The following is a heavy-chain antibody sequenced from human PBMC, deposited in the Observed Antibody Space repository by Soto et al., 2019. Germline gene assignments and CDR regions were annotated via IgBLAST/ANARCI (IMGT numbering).Heavy chain of an antibody. J-gene: IGHJ4*02. CDR2: IYYSGST. V-gene: IGHV4-59*01. Sequence: SETLSLTCTVSGGSISSYYWSWIRQPPGKGLEWIGHIYYSGSTNYNPSLKSRVTISVDTSKNQFSLKLSSVTAADTAVYYCARVGYYDSSGYYYEGVSDYWGQGTLVTVSS. CDR3: ARVGYYDSSGYYYEGVSDY. D-gene: IGHD3-22*01. CDR1: GGSISSYY.